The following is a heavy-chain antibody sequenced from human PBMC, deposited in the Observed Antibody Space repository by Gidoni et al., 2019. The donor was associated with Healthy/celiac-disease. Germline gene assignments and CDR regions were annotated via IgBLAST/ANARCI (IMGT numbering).Heavy chain of an antibody. D-gene: IGHD3-10*01. CDR2: IYHSGST. J-gene: IGHJ4*02. Sequence: QVQLQESGPGLVKPSETLSLTCTVSGYSISSGYYWGWIRRPPGKGLEWIGSIYHSGSTYYNPSLKSRVTISVDTSKNQFSLKLSSVTAADTAVYYCARVLWFGESYFDYWGQGTLVTVSS. CDR1: GYSISSGYY. V-gene: IGHV4-38-2*02. CDR3: ARVLWFGESYFDY.